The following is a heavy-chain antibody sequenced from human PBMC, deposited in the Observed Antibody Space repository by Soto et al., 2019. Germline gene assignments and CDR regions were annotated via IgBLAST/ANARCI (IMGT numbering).Heavy chain of an antibody. J-gene: IGHJ4*02. CDR3: AKGPLDDCLGGSCHFDH. CDR1: GITFTTYA. Sequence: GGSLRLSCAASGITFTTYAMSWVRQAPGKGLEWVSTVAANVTNRHYADFVKGRFTISRDNSKNTLSLQMNSLRVEDTAVYFCAKGPLDDCLGGSCHFDHWGQGVLVTV. D-gene: IGHD2-15*01. V-gene: IGHV3-23*01. CDR2: VAANVTNR.